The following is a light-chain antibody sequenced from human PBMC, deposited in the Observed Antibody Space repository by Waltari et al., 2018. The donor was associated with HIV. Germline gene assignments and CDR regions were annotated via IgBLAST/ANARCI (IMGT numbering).Light chain of an antibody. V-gene: IGKV3-15*01. J-gene: IGKJ1*01. Sequence: EIVMTQSPATLSVSPGQRATVSCWASQSISSNLAWYQQRPGQAPRLLVYDASTRVAGIPARFSASGFATEFTLTISSLQSEDFAVYYCQQYNDWLSWTFGQGP. CDR3: QQYNDWLSWT. CDR1: QSISSN. CDR2: DAS.